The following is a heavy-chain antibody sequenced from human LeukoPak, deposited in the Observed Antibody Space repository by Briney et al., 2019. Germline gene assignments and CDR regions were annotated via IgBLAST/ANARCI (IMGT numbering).Heavy chain of an antibody. CDR2: IYYSGST. Sequence: SETLSLTCTVSGGSISSYYWSWIRQPPGKGLEWIGYIYYSGSTNYNPSLKSRVTISVDTSKNQFSLKLSSVTAADTAVYYCASLGGYCSSTSCFVDYWGQGTLVTVSS. CDR3: ASLGGYCSSTSCFVDY. CDR1: GGSISSYY. V-gene: IGHV4-59*12. J-gene: IGHJ4*02. D-gene: IGHD2-2*01.